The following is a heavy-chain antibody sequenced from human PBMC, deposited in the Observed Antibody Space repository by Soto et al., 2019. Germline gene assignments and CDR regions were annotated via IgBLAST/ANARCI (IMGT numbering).Heavy chain of an antibody. D-gene: IGHD3-3*01. V-gene: IGHV4-34*01. CDR3: ARMGFWSGYYNVRKTYYFDY. J-gene: IGHJ4*02. Sequence: SETLSLTCAVYGGSFSGYYWSWIRQPPGKGLEWIGEINHSGSTNYNPSLKSRVTISVDTSKNQFSLKLSSVTAADTAVYYCARMGFWSGYYNVRKTYYFDYWGQGTLVTISS. CDR2: INHSGST. CDR1: GGSFSGYY.